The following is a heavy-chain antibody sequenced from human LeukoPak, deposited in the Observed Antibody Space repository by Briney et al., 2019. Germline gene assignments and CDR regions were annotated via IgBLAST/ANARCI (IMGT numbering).Heavy chain of an antibody. CDR2: MKLDGSEE. Sequence: GGSLRLSCAASGSTLRSYWMSWVRQAPGKGLEWVANMKLDGSEEYYVDSVKGRFTISSDNAKNSLYLQMNSLRVDDTAVYYCARWARYCSSGSCYSWFDPWGQGTLVTVSS. CDR1: GSTLRSYW. J-gene: IGHJ5*02. V-gene: IGHV3-7*01. CDR3: ARWARYCSSGSCYSWFDP. D-gene: IGHD2-15*01.